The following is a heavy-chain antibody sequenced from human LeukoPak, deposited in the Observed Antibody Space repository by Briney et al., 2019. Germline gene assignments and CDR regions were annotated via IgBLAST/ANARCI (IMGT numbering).Heavy chain of an antibody. CDR1: GFTFSSYS. Sequence: GGSLRLSCAASGFTFSSYSMNWVRQAPGKGLEWVAVISYDGSNKYYADSVKGRFTISRDNSKNTLYLQMNSLRAEDTAVYYCAAVTLYYYGMDVWGQGTTVTVSS. D-gene: IGHD4-17*01. CDR2: ISYDGSNK. J-gene: IGHJ6*02. CDR3: AAVTLYYYGMDV. V-gene: IGHV3-30*03.